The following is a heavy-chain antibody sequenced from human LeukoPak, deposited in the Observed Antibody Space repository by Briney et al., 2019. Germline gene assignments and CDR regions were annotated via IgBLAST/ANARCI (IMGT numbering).Heavy chain of an antibody. J-gene: IGHJ5*02. CDR1: GFTFSVYA. Sequence: PGGSLRLSCVASGFTFSVYAMSWVRQAPGKGLEWVSSIIGSGGSTYYADSVKGRFTISRDNSKNTLYLQMNNLRAEDTAVYYCATEFLYCSSTSCYRSWGQGTLVTVSS. V-gene: IGHV3-23*01. CDR2: IIGSGGST. CDR3: ATEFLYCSSTSCYRS. D-gene: IGHD2-2*01.